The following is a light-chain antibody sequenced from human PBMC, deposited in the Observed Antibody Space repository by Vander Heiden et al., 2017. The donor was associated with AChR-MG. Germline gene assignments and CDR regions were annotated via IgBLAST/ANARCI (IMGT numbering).Light chain of an antibody. J-gene: IGKJ5*01. CDR3: QQHCNWGSLT. CDR2: DAS. V-gene: IGKV3-11*01. CDR1: QSVSSY. Sequence: EIVSTQSPATLSLSPGERATLSCRASQSVSSYLAWYQQKPGQAPRLLIYDASNRATGIPARFSGSGYGKDFTLTISSREQEDFAVYYCQQHCNWGSLTFGQRTRMDIK.